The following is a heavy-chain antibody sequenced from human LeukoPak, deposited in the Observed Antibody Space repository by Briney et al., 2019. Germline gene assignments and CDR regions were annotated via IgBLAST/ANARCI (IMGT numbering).Heavy chain of an antibody. J-gene: IGHJ5*02. CDR2: ISSSSSYI. Sequence: PGGSLRLSCAASGFTFSSYSMNWVRQAPGKGLEWVSSISSSSSYIYHADSVKGRFTISRDNSKNTLYLQMNSLTAEDTAVYYCAKGKHSGWYLNWFDPWGQGTLVTVSS. V-gene: IGHV3-21*01. D-gene: IGHD6-19*01. CDR3: AKGKHSGWYLNWFDP. CDR1: GFTFSSYS.